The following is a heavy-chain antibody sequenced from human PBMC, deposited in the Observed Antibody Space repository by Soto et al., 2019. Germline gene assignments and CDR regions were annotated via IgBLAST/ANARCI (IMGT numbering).Heavy chain of an antibody. CDR3: KKDQGSGLYFDY. CDR2: ISGSGGST. CDR1: GFTFSSYA. J-gene: IGHJ4*02. D-gene: IGHD3-10*01. V-gene: IGHV3-23*01. Sequence: EVQLLESGGGLVQPGGSLRLSCAASGFTFSSYAMSWVRQAPGKGLEWVSAISGSGGSTYYADAVKGRFTISRDNSKNTLYLQMNSLRAEDTAVYYCKKDQGSGLYFDYWGQGTLVTVSS.